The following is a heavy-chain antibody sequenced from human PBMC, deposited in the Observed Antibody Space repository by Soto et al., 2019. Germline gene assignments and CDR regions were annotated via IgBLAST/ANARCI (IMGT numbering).Heavy chain of an antibody. CDR2: IYHSGST. CDR1: GYSISSGYY. CDR3: ARDEGSIAVAGTLRLDYYGMDV. D-gene: IGHD6-19*01. J-gene: IGHJ6*02. V-gene: IGHV4-38-2*02. Sequence: PSETLSLTCAVSGYSISSGYYWGWIRQPPGKGLEWIGSIYHSGSTYYNPSLKSRVTISVDTSKNQFSLKLSSVTAADTAVYYCARDEGSIAVAGTLRLDYYGMDVWGQGTMVTVSS.